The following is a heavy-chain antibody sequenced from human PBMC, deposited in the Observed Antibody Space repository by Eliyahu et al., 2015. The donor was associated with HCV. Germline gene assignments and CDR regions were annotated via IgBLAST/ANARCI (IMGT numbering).Heavy chain of an antibody. CDR1: GFTLGNYA. CDR2: IWFHGNNK. J-gene: IGHJ6*02. Sequence: QEHLVESGGGVVQPGGSLRLSCXASGFTLGNYAMHWXRQAPGKGLAWVAVIWFHGNNKYYADSVKGRFTISRDNSKNTLSLQMDSLRAEDTAIYYCGRGTGEQLVPNFHFYYGMDVWGQGTTVRVSS. V-gene: IGHV3-33*08. CDR3: GRGTGEQLVPNFHFYYGMDV. D-gene: IGHD6-13*01.